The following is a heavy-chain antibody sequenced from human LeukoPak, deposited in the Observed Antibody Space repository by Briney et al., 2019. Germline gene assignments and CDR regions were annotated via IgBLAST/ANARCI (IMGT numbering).Heavy chain of an antibody. J-gene: IGHJ5*02. CDR2: ISGYNGNI. V-gene: IGHV1-18*01. D-gene: IGHD2-2*01. CDR1: GYTFTNYG. Sequence: ASVKVSCKASGYTFTNYGISWVRQAPGQGLEWMGWISGYNGNINYAVKIPGRVSVTTDISTSTAYMELRSLRPDDTAVYYCARACTSTSCHENNWFDPWGQGTLVTVSS. CDR3: ARACTSTSCHENNWFDP.